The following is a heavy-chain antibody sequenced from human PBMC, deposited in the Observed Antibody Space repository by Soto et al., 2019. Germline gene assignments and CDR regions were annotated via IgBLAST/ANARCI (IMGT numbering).Heavy chain of an antibody. CDR2: FYFGGST. J-gene: IGHJ6*02. Sequence: SETLSLTCTVSGGSFSSSNDYWVWIRQPPGKGLEWVGSFYFGGSTYYNPSLMSRVTVSVDTSKNQFSLKVTSVTAADTAVYYCARLHGYCISSSCHGHYAMDVWGQGTTVTVSS. D-gene: IGHD2-2*01. CDR1: GGSFSSSNDY. CDR3: ARLHGYCISSSCHGHYAMDV. V-gene: IGHV4-39*01.